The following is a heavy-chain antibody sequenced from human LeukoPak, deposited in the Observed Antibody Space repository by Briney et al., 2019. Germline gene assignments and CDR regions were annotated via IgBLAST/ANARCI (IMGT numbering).Heavy chain of an antibody. CDR3: ARAFRTYCGGDCSFNAFDI. Sequence: SETLSLTCAVSGGSISSGGYSWSWIRQPPGKGLEWIGYIHHSGSTYYNPSLKSRVTISVDRSKNQFSLKLSSVTAADTAVYYCARAFRTYCGGDCSFNAFDIWGQGTMVTVSS. J-gene: IGHJ3*02. D-gene: IGHD2-21*01. CDR2: IHHSGST. CDR1: GGSISSGGYS. V-gene: IGHV4-30-2*01.